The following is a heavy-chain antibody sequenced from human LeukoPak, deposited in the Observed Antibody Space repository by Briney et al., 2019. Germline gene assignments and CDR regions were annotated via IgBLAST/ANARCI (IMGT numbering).Heavy chain of an antibody. CDR2: IYHSGST. CDR1: GVSISSGGYY. V-gene: IGHV4-30-2*01. J-gene: IGHJ2*01. Sequence: SSETLSLTCTVSGVSISSGGYYWSWLRQPPGKGLEWIGYIYHSGSTYYNPSLKSRVTISVDRSKNQFSLKLSSVTAADTAVYYCARDQGWGVTNGPPGYFDLWGRGTLVTVSS. D-gene: IGHD2-8*01. CDR3: ARDQGWGVTNGPPGYFDL.